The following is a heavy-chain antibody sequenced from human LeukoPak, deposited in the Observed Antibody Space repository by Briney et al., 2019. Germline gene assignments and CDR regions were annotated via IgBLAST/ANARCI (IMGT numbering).Heavy chain of an antibody. D-gene: IGHD6-19*01. J-gene: IGHJ4*02. Sequence: SETLSLTCTVSGGSINSYYWSWVRQPPGKGLEWIGYIYHSGTTNYNASLKSRVTISLDTSKNQFSLKVRSVTAADTAVYYCARCFGSGCPNDVFDYWGQGTLVTVSS. CDR1: GGSINSYY. V-gene: IGHV4-59*01. CDR2: IYHSGTT. CDR3: ARCFGSGCPNDVFDY.